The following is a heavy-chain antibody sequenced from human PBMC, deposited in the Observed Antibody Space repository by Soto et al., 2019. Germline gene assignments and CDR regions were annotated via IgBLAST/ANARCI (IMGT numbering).Heavy chain of an antibody. J-gene: IGHJ4*02. CDR1: GFTFNTYA. V-gene: IGHV3-23*01. CDR3: AKHRLIYDYNNYDFDY. D-gene: IGHD4-4*01. CDR2: ISGSGGIT. Sequence: QTGGSLRLSCAASGFTFNTYAMSWVRQAPGKGLEWVSTISGSGGITYYADSVKGRFTISRDNSKTTLSLQMSSLRAEDTAVYYCAKHRLIYDYNNYDFDYWGQGALVTVSS.